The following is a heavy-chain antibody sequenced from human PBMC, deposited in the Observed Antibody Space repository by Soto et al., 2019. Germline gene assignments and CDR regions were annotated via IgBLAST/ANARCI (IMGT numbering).Heavy chain of an antibody. D-gene: IGHD2-2*01. Sequence: EVQLLESGGGLVQPGGSLRLSCAASGFTFSSYAMSWVRQAPGKGLEWVSAISGSGGSTYYADSVKGRFTISRDSSKNTLYLQMNILRAEDTAVYYCAKDHYQLPGFDYWGQGTLVTVSS. CDR2: ISGSGGST. V-gene: IGHV3-23*01. CDR3: AKDHYQLPGFDY. CDR1: GFTFSSYA. J-gene: IGHJ4*02.